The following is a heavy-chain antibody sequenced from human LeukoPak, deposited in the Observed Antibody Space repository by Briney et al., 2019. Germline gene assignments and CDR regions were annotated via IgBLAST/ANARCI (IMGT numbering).Heavy chain of an antibody. CDR2: IYYSGST. Sequence: SETLSLTCTVSGGSISSYYWSWIRQPPGKGLEWIGYIYYSGSTNYNPSLKSRVTISVDTSKNQFSLKLSSVTAADTAVYYCARDLGMSLAYWGQGTLVTVSS. D-gene: IGHD3-16*01. CDR3: ARDLGMSLAY. J-gene: IGHJ4*02. V-gene: IGHV4-59*12. CDR1: GGSISSYY.